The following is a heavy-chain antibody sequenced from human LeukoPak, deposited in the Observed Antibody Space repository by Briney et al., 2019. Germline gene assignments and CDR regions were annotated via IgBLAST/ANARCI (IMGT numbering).Heavy chain of an antibody. V-gene: IGHV1-18*01. J-gene: IGHJ4*02. Sequence: GASVKVSRKASGYTFNNYFISWVRQAPGQGLEWVGWISPHSHTTHYAEKVQGRVTMSTDTSTSTVYMELRSLGSDDTAVYFCARGQSMYYWGQGTPVTVSS. CDR3: ARGQSMYY. D-gene: IGHD2-8*01. CDR2: ISPHSHTT. CDR1: GYTFNNYF.